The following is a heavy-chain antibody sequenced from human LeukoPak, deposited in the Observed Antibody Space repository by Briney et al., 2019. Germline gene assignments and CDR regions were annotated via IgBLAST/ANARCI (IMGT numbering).Heavy chain of an antibody. Sequence: PGGSLRLSRAASGFTFSSYSMHWVRQAPGKGLEWVSYISSSSSTVHYADSVRGRFTISRDSAKNSLYLQMNSLGDEDTAVYYCARDPLYCGSSTCYNYYYSMDVWGQGTTVTVSS. V-gene: IGHV3-48*02. CDR3: ARDPLYCGSSTCYNYYYSMDV. CDR1: GFTFSSYS. D-gene: IGHD2-2*02. J-gene: IGHJ6*02. CDR2: ISSSSSTV.